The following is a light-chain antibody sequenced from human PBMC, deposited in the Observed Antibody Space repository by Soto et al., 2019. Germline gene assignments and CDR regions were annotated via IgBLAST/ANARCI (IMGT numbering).Light chain of an antibody. Sequence: QSVLTQPASVSGSPGQSFTISCTGSISDVGAYNFVSWYQQYPGKAPKLMICDVSNRPSGVSNRFSGSKSGNTASLTISGLQAEDEADYYCSSFTGSNYVFGTGTKVTVL. CDR2: DVS. J-gene: IGLJ1*01. V-gene: IGLV2-14*03. CDR1: ISDVGAYNF. CDR3: SSFTGSNYV.